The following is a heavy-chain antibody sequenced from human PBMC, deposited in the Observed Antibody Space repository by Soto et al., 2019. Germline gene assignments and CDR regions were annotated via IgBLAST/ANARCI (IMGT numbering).Heavy chain of an antibody. CDR3: ARSLGEQWYDHFFLD. J-gene: IGHJ4*02. D-gene: IGHD3-16*01. CDR1: GFTFNAFT. V-gene: IGHV3-23*01. CDR2: TSGSGYSK. Sequence: VQLLESGGGLVQPGGSLRLSCAASGFTFNAFTMNWVRQAPGKGLEWVSGTSGSGYSKYYVDSVKGRFTISRDNSRDALYLQMNSLSAEDTAVYYCARSLGEQWYDHFFLDWGPGARVTVSA.